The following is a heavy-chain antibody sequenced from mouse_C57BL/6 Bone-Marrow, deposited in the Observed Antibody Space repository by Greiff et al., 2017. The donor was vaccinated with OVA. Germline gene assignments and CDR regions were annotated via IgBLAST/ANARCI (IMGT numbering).Heavy chain of an antibody. Sequence: DVKLVESGGGLVKPGGSLKLSCAASGFTFSDYGMHWVRQAPEKGLEWVAYISSGSSTIYYADTVKGRFTISRDNAKNALFLQMTSLRSEDTAMYYCARAQGDYWGQGTSVTVSS. J-gene: IGHJ4*01. V-gene: IGHV5-17*01. CDR2: ISSGSSTI. CDR1: GFTFSDYG. CDR3: ARAQGDY.